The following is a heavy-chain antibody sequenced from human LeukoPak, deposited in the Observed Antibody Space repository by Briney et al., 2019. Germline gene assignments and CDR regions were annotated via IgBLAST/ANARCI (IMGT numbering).Heavy chain of an antibody. J-gene: IGHJ5*02. CDR3: AGRTSGYYNWFDP. CDR2: IYYSGST. V-gene: IGHV4-59*08. CDR1: GGSISSYY. D-gene: IGHD3-3*01. Sequence: SETLSLTCTVSGGSISSYYWSWIRQPPGKGLEWIGYIYYSGSTNYNPSLKSRVTISVDTSKNQFSLKLSSVTAADTAVYYCAGRTSGYYNWFDPWGQGTLVTVSS.